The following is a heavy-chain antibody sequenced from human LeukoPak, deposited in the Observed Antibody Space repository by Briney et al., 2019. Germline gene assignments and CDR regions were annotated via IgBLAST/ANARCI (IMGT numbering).Heavy chain of an antibody. J-gene: IGHJ5*02. CDR1: GFTFSSYA. Sequence: GGFLRLSCGASGFTFSSYAMSWVRQAPGKGLEWVSSISGGNHIYYADSVKGRFTISRDNARNSLSLQMNALRAEDTAVYYCTREDCDNVRCYGASDAWGQGTLVTVSS. D-gene: IGHD2-2*01. CDR2: ISGGNHI. V-gene: IGHV3-69-1*02. CDR3: TREDCDNVRCYGASDA.